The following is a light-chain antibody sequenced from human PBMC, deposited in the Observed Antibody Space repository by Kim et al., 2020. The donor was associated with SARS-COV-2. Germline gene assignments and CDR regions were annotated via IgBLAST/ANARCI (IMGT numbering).Light chain of an antibody. J-gene: IGKJ1*01. V-gene: IGKV1-27*01. CDR1: QVINNY. CDR2: GAS. Sequence: DIQMTQSPSSLSASVGDRVTITCRASQVINNYLAWYQQKPGKAPTVLIYGASTLHSGVPSRFSGSGSGTDFTLTISSLQPEDVGTYYCQKYDSAPWTCGHGTKVDIK. CDR3: QKYDSAPWT.